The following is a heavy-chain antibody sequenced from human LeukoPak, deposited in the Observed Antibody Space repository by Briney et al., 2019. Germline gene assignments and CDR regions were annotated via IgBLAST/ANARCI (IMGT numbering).Heavy chain of an antibody. CDR2: ISGVGGST. CDR1: GFTFSSYT. CDR3: AKDSYYGPGNYYFYFDY. V-gene: IGHV3-23*01. Sequence: RGSLRLSCAASGFTFSSYTMSWVRQAPGKGLEWVSAISGVGGSTYYADSVKGRFTVSRDNSKNTLYLQMNSLRAEDTAVYYCAKDSYYGPGNYYFYFDYWGQGTLVTVSS. D-gene: IGHD3-10*01. J-gene: IGHJ4*02.